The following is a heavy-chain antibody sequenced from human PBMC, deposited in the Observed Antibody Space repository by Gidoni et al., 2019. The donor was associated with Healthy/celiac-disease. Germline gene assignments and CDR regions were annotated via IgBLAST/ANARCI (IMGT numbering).Heavy chain of an antibody. CDR3: ARNLYGSGSYPYY. V-gene: IGHV1-8*01. CDR1: GYTFTSYD. CDR2: MNPNSGNT. Sequence: QVQLVQSGAEVKKLGVPVQVSCKASGYTFTSYDIHWVRQATGQGLEWMGWMNPNSGNTGYAQKFQGRVTMTRNTSISTAYMELSSLRSEDTAVYYCARNLYGSGSYPYYWGQGTLVTVSS. J-gene: IGHJ4*02. D-gene: IGHD3-10*01.